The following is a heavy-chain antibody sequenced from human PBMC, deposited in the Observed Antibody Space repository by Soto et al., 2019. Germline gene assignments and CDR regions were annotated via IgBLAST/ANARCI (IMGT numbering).Heavy chain of an antibody. CDR3: VRGASSLPGFY. J-gene: IGHJ4*02. CDR1: GYTFTSYG. D-gene: IGHD6-13*01. V-gene: IGHV1-18*01. CDR2: ISAYNGDT. Sequence: QVQLVQSGAEVKKPGASVKVSCKTSGYTFTSYGISWVRQAPGQGLEWMGWISAYNGDTDYAQKFQDRVTMTTDTSTSTAYMALRSLRSDDTAVWYCVRGASSLPGFYWGQGTLVTVSS.